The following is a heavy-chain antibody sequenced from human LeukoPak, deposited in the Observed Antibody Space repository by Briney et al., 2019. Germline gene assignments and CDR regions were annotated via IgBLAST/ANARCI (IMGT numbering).Heavy chain of an antibody. CDR2: IIPIFGTA. D-gene: IGHD3-10*01. CDR1: GGTFSSYA. V-gene: IGHV1-69*13. CDR3: ASSITMVRGVFWYYYGMDV. Sequence: ASVKVSCKASGGTFSSYAISWVRQAPGQGLEWMGGIIPIFGTANYAQKFQGRVTITADESTSTAYMELSSLRSEDTAVYYCASSITMVRGVFWYYYGMDVWGQGTTVTVSS. J-gene: IGHJ6*02.